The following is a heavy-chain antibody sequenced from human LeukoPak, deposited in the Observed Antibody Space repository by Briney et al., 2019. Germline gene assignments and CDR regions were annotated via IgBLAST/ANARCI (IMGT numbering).Heavy chain of an antibody. CDR1: GGSISDYY. V-gene: IGHV4-4*07. CDR3: ATSSLYSNSWYFDY. CDR2: TYTSGST. Sequence: SETLSLTCSVSGGSISDYYWTWIRQPAGKGLEWIGRTYTSGSTNYNPSLKSRVTMSVDTSKNQFSLRLTSVTAADTAVYYCATSSLYSNSWYFDYWGQGTLVTVSS. D-gene: IGHD6-13*01. J-gene: IGHJ4*02.